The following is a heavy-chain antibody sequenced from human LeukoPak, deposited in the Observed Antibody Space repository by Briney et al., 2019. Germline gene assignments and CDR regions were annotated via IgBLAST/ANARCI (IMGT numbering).Heavy chain of an antibody. V-gene: IGHV3-73*01. D-gene: IGHD4-17*01. CDR3: IRLVVDYGDYMDPFDV. Sequence: QPGGSLRLSCAASGFTFSGSAMHWVRQASGKGLEWVGRIRSKAHGYATAYVASVQGRFTISRDDSKNTAYLQMNSLKTEDTAVYYCIRLVVDYGDYMDPFDVWGQETMVTISS. CDR2: IRSKAHGYAT. CDR1: GFTFSGSA. J-gene: IGHJ3*01.